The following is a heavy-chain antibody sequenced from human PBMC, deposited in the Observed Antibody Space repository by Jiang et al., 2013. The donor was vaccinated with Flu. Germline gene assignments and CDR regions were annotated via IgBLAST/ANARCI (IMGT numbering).Heavy chain of an antibody. Sequence: SGAEVKKPGTSVTISCKASGYSFTTYAMHWVRLAPGQRLEWLGWINTDHGGTRYSQKFLGRVTFTRDTSANTAYMELNSLTSEDTGVYYCARMIYSGSGSFYHWFDPWGQGTLVTVSS. CDR3: ARMIYSGSGSFYHWFDP. CDR2: INTDHGGT. D-gene: IGHD3-10*01. J-gene: IGHJ5*02. CDR1: GYSFTTYA. V-gene: IGHV1-3*04.